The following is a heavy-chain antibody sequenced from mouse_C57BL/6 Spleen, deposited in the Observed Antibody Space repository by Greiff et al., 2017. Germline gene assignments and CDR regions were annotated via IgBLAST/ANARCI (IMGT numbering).Heavy chain of an antibody. V-gene: IGHV1-55*01. J-gene: IGHJ2*01. Sequence: QVQLQQPGAELVKPGASVKMSCKASGYTFTSYWITWVKQRPGQGLEWIGDIYPGSGSTNYNEKFKSKATLTVDTSSSTAYMQLSSLTSEDSAVYYCARGYYGSRVYYFDYWGQGTTLTVSS. CDR1: GYTFTSYW. D-gene: IGHD1-1*01. CDR3: ARGYYGSRVYYFDY. CDR2: IYPGSGST.